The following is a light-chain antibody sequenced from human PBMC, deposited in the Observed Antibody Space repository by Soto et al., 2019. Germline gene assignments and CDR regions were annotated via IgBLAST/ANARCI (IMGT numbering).Light chain of an antibody. CDR1: SSDIGGHDD. CDR3: CSYTSDLTPYV. J-gene: IGLJ1*01. CDR2: GVT. V-gene: IGLV2-14*03. Sequence: QAVLTQPASVSGSPGQSITISCTGTSSDIGGHDDVSWYQQHPGKVPKLLLYGVTDRPSGVSDRFSGSKSGNVASLTISGLQADDEADYYCCSYTSDLTPYVFGTGTKVTVL.